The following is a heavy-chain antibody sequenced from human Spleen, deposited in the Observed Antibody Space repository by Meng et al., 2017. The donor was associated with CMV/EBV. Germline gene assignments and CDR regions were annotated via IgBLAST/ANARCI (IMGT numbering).Heavy chain of an antibody. D-gene: IGHD4-11*01. Sequence: GHLVKCRAEVKKPWASVKVSCKASGYTFTSYGISWVRQAPGQGLEWMGWISAYNGNTNYAQKLQGRVTMTTDTSTSTAYMELRSLRSDDTAVYYCARTPYSNYATYFDYWGQGTLVTASS. CDR1: GYTFTSYG. V-gene: IGHV1-18*01. J-gene: IGHJ4*02. CDR2: ISAYNGNT. CDR3: ARTPYSNYATYFDY.